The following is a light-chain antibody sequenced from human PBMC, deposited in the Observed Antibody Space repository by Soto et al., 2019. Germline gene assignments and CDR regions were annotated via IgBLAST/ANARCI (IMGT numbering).Light chain of an antibody. J-gene: IGKJ1*01. V-gene: IGKV3-20*01. Sequence: EIVLTQSPATLSLSPGERATLSCRASQSVSRSYLAWYQQKPGQAPRLLMYGASSRATGIPDRFSGSGSGTDFTLTISRLEPEDFAVYYCQQYASSPWTFAQGTKVDIK. CDR3: QQYASSPWT. CDR2: GAS. CDR1: QSVSRSY.